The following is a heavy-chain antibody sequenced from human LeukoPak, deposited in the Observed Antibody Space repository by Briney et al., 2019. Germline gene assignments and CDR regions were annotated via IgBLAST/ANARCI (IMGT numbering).Heavy chain of an antibody. Sequence: PSQTLSLTCTVSGGSISSDGYYWSWIRQHPGKDLEWIGYIYYSGSTYYNPSLKSRVTISVDTSKNQFSLKLSSVTAADTAVYYCARGQTGNFDYWGQGTLVTVSS. CDR1: GGSISSDGYY. D-gene: IGHD7-27*01. V-gene: IGHV4-31*03. CDR2: IYYSGST. CDR3: ARGQTGNFDY. J-gene: IGHJ4*02.